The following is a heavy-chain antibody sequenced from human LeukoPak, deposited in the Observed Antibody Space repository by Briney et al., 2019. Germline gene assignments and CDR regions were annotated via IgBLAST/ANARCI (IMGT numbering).Heavy chain of an antibody. CDR2: ISSDGSNK. V-gene: IGHV3-30*18. Sequence: GGSLRLPCSASGFIFSSYGMHWVRQAPGKGLEWVAAISSDGSNKYYADSVKGRLTISRDNSKNTLYPEMNSLRAEDTAVYFCAKDGVFRQWLGGWQDYWGQGTLVTVSS. D-gene: IGHD6-19*01. J-gene: IGHJ4*02. CDR1: GFIFSSYG. CDR3: AKDGVFRQWLGGWQDY.